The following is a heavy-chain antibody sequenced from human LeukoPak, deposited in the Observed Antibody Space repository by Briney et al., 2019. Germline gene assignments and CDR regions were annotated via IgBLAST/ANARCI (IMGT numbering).Heavy chain of an antibody. D-gene: IGHD6-19*01. CDR3: ARDSAGYSSGWYNGLDYSSMDV. Sequence: GGSLRLSCAASGFTFSDYYMSWIRQAPGKGLWWVSYISITVSTIYYAHPVKGRFTISWANAKNSLYLQMNSLRAEDTAVYYCARDSAGYSSGWYNGLDYSSMDVWGKGTTVTVSS. V-gene: IGHV3-11*01. J-gene: IGHJ6*03. CDR2: ISITVSTI. CDR1: GFTFSDYY.